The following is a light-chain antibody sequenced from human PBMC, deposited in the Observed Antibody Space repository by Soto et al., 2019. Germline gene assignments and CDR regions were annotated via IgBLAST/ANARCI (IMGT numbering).Light chain of an antibody. CDR1: KLGDKY. J-gene: IGLJ2*01. V-gene: IGLV3-1*01. Sequence: SYELTQSLSVSVSPGQTARLTCSGEKLGDKYVCWYQQKPGQSPVLVIYQDNKRPSGIPERFSGSNSGNTATLTISGTQAMDEADYYCQTWDSSTAVFGGGTTVTVL. CDR2: QDN. CDR3: QTWDSSTAV.